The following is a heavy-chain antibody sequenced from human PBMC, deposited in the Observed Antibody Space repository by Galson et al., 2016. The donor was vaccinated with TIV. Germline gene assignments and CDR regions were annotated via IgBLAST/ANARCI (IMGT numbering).Heavy chain of an antibody. CDR1: GFTFDDYA. V-gene: IGHV3-9*01. D-gene: IGHD1-26*01. CDR3: AKDFRPYSGSYFTNAYFDY. Sequence: SLRLSCAASGFTFDDYAMHWVRQAPGKGLEWVSGISWNSGSIGYADSVKGRITISRDNAKNSLYLQMNSLSAEDTALYYCAKDFRPYSGSYFTNAYFDYWGQVTLVTVSS. CDR2: ISWNSGSI. J-gene: IGHJ4*02.